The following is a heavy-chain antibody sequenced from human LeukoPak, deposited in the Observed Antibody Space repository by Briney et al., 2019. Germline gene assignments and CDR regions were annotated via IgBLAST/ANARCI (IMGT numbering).Heavy chain of an antibody. Sequence: GGSLRLSCATSGFTFKSYAMNWVRQSPGKGLEWVSSISGDSTDIYYADSLMGRSTISRDNAKTSLYLQMNSLRSEDTAVYFCARVGITAATADYWGQGTLVTVSS. CDR3: ARVGITAATADY. J-gene: IGHJ4*02. V-gene: IGHV3-21*04. D-gene: IGHD6-25*01. CDR1: GFTFKSYA. CDR2: ISGDSTDI.